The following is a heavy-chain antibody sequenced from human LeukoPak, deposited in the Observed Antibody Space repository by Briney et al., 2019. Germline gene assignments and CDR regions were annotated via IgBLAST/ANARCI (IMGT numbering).Heavy chain of an antibody. J-gene: IGHJ6*02. V-gene: IGHV4-59*01. CDR2: IYYSGTT. Sequence: SETLSLTCTVSGGSISYYYWSWSRQSPGKGLEWIGYIYYSGTTNYNPSLKSRVTIPVDTSKNQFSLQLRSVTAADTAVYYCAREDPQTTVPEGMDVWGQGTTVTVSS. D-gene: IGHD4-17*01. CDR1: GGSISYYY. CDR3: AREDPQTTVPEGMDV.